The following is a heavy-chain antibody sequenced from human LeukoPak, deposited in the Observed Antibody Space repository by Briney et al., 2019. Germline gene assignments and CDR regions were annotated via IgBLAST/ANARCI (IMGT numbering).Heavy chain of an antibody. D-gene: IGHD5-12*01. Sequence: GGSLRLSCAASGFTFDDYGMSWVRQAPGKGLEWVSSISSSSSYIYYADSVKGRFTISRDNAKKSLYLQMNSLRAEDTAVYYCARGVDNYYYYYMDVWGKGTTVTISS. V-gene: IGHV3-21*01. J-gene: IGHJ6*03. CDR3: ARGVDNYYYYYMDV. CDR2: ISSSSSYI. CDR1: GFTFDDYG.